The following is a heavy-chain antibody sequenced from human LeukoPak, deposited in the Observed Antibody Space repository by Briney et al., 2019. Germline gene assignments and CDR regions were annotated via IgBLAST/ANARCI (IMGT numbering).Heavy chain of an antibody. Sequence: GGSLRLSCAASGFTFSSYGMHWVRQAPGKGLEWVAFIRYDGNNKYYSDSVKGRFTISRDNSKNTLYLQMNSLRAEDTAVYYCARDLRTYGYGYWGQGTLVTVSS. V-gene: IGHV3-30*02. D-gene: IGHD5-18*01. CDR1: GFTFSSYG. CDR3: ARDLRTYGYGY. J-gene: IGHJ4*02. CDR2: IRYDGNNK.